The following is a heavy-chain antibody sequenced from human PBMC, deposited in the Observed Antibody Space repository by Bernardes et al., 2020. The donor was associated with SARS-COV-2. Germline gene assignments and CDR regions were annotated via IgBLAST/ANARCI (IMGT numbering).Heavy chain of an antibody. CDR3: ARDRSYNWNTVITDYYYYGMDV. V-gene: IGHV3-21*01. Sequence: GGSLRLSCAASGFTFSSYSMNWVRQAPGKGLEWVSSISSSSSYIYYADSVKGRFTISRDNAKNSLYLQMNSLRAEDTAVYYCARDRSYNWNTVITDYYYYGMDVWGRGTTVTVSS. CDR2: ISSSSSYI. J-gene: IGHJ6*02. CDR1: GFTFSSYS. D-gene: IGHD1-20*01.